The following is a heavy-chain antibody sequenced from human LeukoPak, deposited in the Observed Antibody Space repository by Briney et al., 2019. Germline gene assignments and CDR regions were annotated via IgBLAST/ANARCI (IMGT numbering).Heavy chain of an antibody. CDR1: GFTFSSNA. V-gene: IGHV3-23*01. Sequence: PGGSLRLSCAASGFTFSSNAMSWVRQAPGKGLEWVSTISGSGGSTYYADSVKGRFTISRDNSKNTLYLQMNSLRAEDTAVYYCANLLWFGELLPDYWGQGTLVTVSS. D-gene: IGHD3-10*01. CDR2: ISGSGGST. CDR3: ANLLWFGELLPDY. J-gene: IGHJ4*02.